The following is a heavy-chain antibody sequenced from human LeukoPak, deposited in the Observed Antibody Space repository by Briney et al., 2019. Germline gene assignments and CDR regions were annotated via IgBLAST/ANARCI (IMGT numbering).Heavy chain of an antibody. Sequence: PSETLSLTCTVFGYSITSGFYWDWIRKPPGKGLEWIGSIYYSGSTYYNPSLKSRVTISVDTSKNQFSLKLSSVTAADTAVYYCARDWRYSSGWSWFDPWGQGTLVTVSS. CDR1: GYSITSGFY. CDR3: ARDWRYSSGWSWFDP. V-gene: IGHV4-38-2*02. CDR2: IYYSGST. D-gene: IGHD6-25*01. J-gene: IGHJ5*02.